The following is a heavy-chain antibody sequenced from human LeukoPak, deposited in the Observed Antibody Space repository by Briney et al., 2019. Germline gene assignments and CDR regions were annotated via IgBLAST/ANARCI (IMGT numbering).Heavy chain of an antibody. CDR3: ARAGGVVVPALIDY. CDR1: GGSISSGGYY. CDR2: IYHSGST. V-gene: IGHV4-30-2*01. J-gene: IGHJ4*02. D-gene: IGHD2-2*01. Sequence: SQTLSLTCTVSGGSISSGGYYWSWIRQPPGKGLEWIGYIYHSGSTYYNPSLKSRVTISVDRSKNQFSLKLSSVTAADTAVYYCARAGGVVVPALIDYWGQGTLVTVSS.